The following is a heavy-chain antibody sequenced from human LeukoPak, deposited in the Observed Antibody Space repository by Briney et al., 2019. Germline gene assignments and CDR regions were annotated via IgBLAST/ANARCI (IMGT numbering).Heavy chain of an antibody. J-gene: IGHJ4*02. D-gene: IGHD3-22*01. CDR2: FDPEDGET. CDR3: ATSYSNYDSSGYYLGFDY. Sequence: GASVKVSCKVSGYTLTELSMHWVRQAPGKGLEWMGGFDPEDGETIYAQKFQGRVTMTEDTSTDTAYMELSSLRSEDTAVYYCATSYSNYDSSGYYLGFDYWGQGTLVTVSS. V-gene: IGHV1-24*01. CDR1: GYTLTELS.